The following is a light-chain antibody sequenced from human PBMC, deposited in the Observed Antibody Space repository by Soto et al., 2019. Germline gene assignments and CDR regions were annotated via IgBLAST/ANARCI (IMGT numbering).Light chain of an antibody. J-gene: IGKJ1*01. CDR3: QQYGNSPPTWT. Sequence: LTQSPGTLSLSPGERATLSCRASQSVSSSYLAGYQQKPGQAPRLLIYGASSRATGIPDRFSGSGSGTEFTLTISRLEPEDFAVYYCQQYGNSPPTWTFGQGTKVEIK. CDR1: QSVSSSY. CDR2: GAS. V-gene: IGKV3-20*01.